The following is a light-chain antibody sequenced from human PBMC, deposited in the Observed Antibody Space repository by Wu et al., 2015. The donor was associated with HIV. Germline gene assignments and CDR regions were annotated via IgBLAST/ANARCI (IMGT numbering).Light chain of an antibody. CDR1: QNISSY. CDR2: GAS. V-gene: IGKV3-11*01. CDR3: QQRSTWPWT. Sequence: EIVLTQSPGTLSLSPGERATLSCRASQNISSYLAWYRQKPGQAPRLVIYGASSRASAIPDRFSGSGSGTDFTLTISSLEPEDFAVYYCQQRSTWPWTFGQGTKVEIK. J-gene: IGKJ1*01.